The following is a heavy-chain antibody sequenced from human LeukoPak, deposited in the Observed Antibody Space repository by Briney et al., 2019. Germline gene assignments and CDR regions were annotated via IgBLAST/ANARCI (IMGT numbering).Heavy chain of an antibody. V-gene: IGHV3-21*04. J-gene: IGHJ5*02. CDR1: GFTFSSYS. CDR2: ISSSSSYI. Sequence: GGSLRLSCAASGFTFSSYSMNWVRQAPGKGLEWVSSISSSSSYIYYADSVKGRFTISRDNAKNSLYLQMNSLRAEDTALYYCAKDRGPGGSSSNWFDPWGQGTLVTVSS. D-gene: IGHD1-26*01. CDR3: AKDRGPGGSSSNWFDP.